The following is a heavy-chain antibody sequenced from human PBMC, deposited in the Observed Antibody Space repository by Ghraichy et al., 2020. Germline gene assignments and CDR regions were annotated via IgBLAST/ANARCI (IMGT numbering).Heavy chain of an antibody. Sequence: SCTVSGGSISSSNYYWGWIRQPPGKGLESIGNIYYGGSTYYSPSLKSRVTISVDTSKNQISLKLSSVTAADTALYYCARLIYYDSSGYPYYFDYWGQGTLVTVSS. CDR1: GGSISSSNYY. V-gene: IGHV4-39*01. CDR3: ARLIYYDSSGYPYYFDY. CDR2: IYYGGST. D-gene: IGHD3-22*01. J-gene: IGHJ4*02.